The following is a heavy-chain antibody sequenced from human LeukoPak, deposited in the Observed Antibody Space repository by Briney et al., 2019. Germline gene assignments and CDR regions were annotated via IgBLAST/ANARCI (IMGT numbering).Heavy chain of an antibody. D-gene: IGHD6-19*01. CDR2: IYYSGST. Sequence: PSETLSLTCTVSGGSISSYYWSWIRQPPGKGLEWIGYIYYSGSTNYNPSLKSRATISVDTSKNQFSLKLSSVTAADTAVYYCARVIAVAGAFNAFDIWGQGTMVTVSS. CDR3: ARVIAVAGAFNAFDI. V-gene: IGHV4-59*01. CDR1: GGSISSYY. J-gene: IGHJ3*02.